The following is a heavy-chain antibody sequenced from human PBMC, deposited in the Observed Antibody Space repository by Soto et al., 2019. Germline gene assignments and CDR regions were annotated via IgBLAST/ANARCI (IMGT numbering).Heavy chain of an antibody. CDR3: AKKTIAAAGIPYYYYGMDV. Sequence: GGSLRLSCAASGFTFSSYAMSWVRQAPGKGLEWVSAISGSGGSTYYADSVKGRFTISRDNSKNTLYLQMNSLRAEDTAVYYCAKKTIAAAGIPYYYYGMDVWGQGTTVTVSS. V-gene: IGHV3-23*01. CDR2: ISGSGGST. J-gene: IGHJ6*02. CDR1: GFTFSSYA. D-gene: IGHD6-13*01.